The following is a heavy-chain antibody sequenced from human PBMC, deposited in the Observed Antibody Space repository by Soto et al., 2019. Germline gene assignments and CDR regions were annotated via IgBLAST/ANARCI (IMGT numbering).Heavy chain of an antibody. CDR3: AKRPAVAAAYYFDY. V-gene: IGHV3-30*18. J-gene: IGHJ4*02. Sequence: QVQLVESGGGVVQPGRSLRLSCAASGFTFSSYGMHWVRQAPGKGLEWVAVISYDGSNKYYADSVKDRFTISRDNSKNTLYLQMNSLRAEDTAVYYCAKRPAVAAAYYFDYWGQGTLVTVSS. D-gene: IGHD6-19*01. CDR1: GFTFSSYG. CDR2: ISYDGSNK.